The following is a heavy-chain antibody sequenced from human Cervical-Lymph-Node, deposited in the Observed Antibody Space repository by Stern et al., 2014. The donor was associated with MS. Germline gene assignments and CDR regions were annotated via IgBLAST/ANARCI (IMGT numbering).Heavy chain of an antibody. J-gene: IGHJ4*02. V-gene: IGHV4-59*01. Sequence: QLQLQESGPGLVKPSETLSLTCTVSGGSISSYYWSWIRQPPGKGLEWIGDIYYSGSTNYNPSLKSRVTISVDTSKNQFSLKLSSVTAADTAVYYCAREGGGYCSGGSCYLHFDYWGQGTLVTVSS. D-gene: IGHD2-15*01. CDR3: AREGGGYCSGGSCYLHFDY. CDR1: GGSISSYY. CDR2: IYYSGST.